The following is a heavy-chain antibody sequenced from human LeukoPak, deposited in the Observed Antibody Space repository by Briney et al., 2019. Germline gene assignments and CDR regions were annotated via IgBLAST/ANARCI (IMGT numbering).Heavy chain of an antibody. CDR2: IYSGGIT. CDR1: GFTVSNNY. D-gene: IGHD6-6*01. CDR3: ARDQSNSYPDV. V-gene: IGHV3-53*01. Sequence: GGSLRLSCAASGFTVSNNYMSWVRQAPGKGLEWVSVIYSGGITYYADSVKGRFTISRDNSENTLYLQMNSLRAEDTAVYYCARDQSNSYPDVWGQGTTVTVAS. J-gene: IGHJ6*02.